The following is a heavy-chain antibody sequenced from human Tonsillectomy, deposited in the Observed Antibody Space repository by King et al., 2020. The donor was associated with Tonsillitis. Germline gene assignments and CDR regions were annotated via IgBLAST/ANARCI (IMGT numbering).Heavy chain of an antibody. V-gene: IGHV3-43*01. Sequence: VQLVESRGVVVQTGGSLRLSCADSGFTFDDYTMHWVRQAPGKGLEWVSLISWDGGSTYYADSVKGRFTISRDNSKNSLYLQMDSLRTEDTALYFCAKASSGYYSKDLYFYLWGRGTLVTVSS. CDR1: GFTFDDYT. CDR3: AKASSGYYSKDLYFYL. CDR2: ISWDGGST. D-gene: IGHD3-22*01. J-gene: IGHJ2*01.